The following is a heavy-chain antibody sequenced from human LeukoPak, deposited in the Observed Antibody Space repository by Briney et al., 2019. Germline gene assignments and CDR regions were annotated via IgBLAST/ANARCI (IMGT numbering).Heavy chain of an antibody. CDR2: ISYDGSNK. V-gene: IGHV3-30*03. CDR3: ARDYYDSSGYYQTPAYYFDY. D-gene: IGHD3-22*01. Sequence: GRSLRLSCAASGFTFSSYGMHWVRQAPGKGLEWVAVISYDGSNKYYADSVKGRFTISRDNSKNTLYLQMNSLRAEDTAVYYCARDYYDSSGYYQTPAYYFDYWGQGTLVTVSS. CDR1: GFTFSSYG. J-gene: IGHJ4*02.